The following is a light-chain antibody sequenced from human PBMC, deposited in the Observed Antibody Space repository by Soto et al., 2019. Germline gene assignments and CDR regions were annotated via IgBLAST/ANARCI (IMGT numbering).Light chain of an antibody. CDR2: DAS. CDR1: QSVSGW. Sequence: DIQMTQSPSTLSASVGDSVTITCRASQSVSGWLAWYQQKPGKAPKLLIYDASTLQSGVPSRFSGSGSGTEFTLSISSLQPDDFATYYCQQYNSYWTFGQGTKVVLK. CDR3: QQYNSYWT. V-gene: IGKV1-5*01. J-gene: IGKJ1*01.